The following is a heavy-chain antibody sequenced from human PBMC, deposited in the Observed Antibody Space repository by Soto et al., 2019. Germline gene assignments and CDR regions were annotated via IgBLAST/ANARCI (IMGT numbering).Heavy chain of an antibody. Sequence: QVQLVESGGGVVQPGRSLRLSCAASGFTFSSYAMHWVRQAPGKGLEWVAVISYDGSNKYYADSVKGRFTISRDKSTNTLYLQMNSVRAEDMDVYYCARASNGWYYDYWGQGTLVTVCS. D-gene: IGHD6-19*01. CDR1: GFTFSSYA. CDR3: ARASNGWYYDY. CDR2: ISYDGSNK. J-gene: IGHJ4*02. V-gene: IGHV3-30-3*01.